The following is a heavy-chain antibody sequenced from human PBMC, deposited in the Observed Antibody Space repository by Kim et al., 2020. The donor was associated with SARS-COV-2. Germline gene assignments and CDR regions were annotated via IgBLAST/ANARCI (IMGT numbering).Heavy chain of an antibody. V-gene: IGHV1-18*01. Sequence: ASVKVSCKASGYTFTSYGISWVRQAPGQGLEWMGWSSTYSVNSYYAQTFQGRLTMTRDTSTSTTYLDLRSLRSDDTAVYYCARDMGGWTGLDYWGQGTLV. CDR2: SSTYSVNS. J-gene: IGHJ4*02. D-gene: IGHD6-19*01. CDR3: ARDMGGWTGLDY. CDR1: GYTFTSYG.